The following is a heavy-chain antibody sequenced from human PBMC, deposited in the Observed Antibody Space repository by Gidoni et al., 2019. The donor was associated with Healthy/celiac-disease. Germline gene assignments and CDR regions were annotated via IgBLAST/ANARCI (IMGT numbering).Heavy chain of an antibody. CDR1: GFTFSSYD. CDR3: ARAKGKYYYDRLRGLNWYFDL. V-gene: IGHV3-13*01. CDR2: IGTAGDT. Sequence: EVQLVESGGGLVQPGGSLRLSCAASGFTFSSYDMHWVRQATGKGLEWVSAIGTAGDTYYPGSVKGRFTISRENAKNSLYLQMNSLRAGDTAVYYCARAKGKYYYDRLRGLNWYFDLWGRGTLVTVSS. D-gene: IGHD3-22*01. J-gene: IGHJ2*01.